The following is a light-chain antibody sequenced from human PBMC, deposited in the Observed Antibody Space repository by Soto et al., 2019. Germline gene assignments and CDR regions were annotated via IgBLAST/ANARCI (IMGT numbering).Light chain of an antibody. J-gene: IGLJ1*01. V-gene: IGLV1-40*01. CDR3: ESYDSSLSGYV. CDR1: SANIGAAYN. Sequence: QSVLTQPPSVSGAPGERVTIACTGSSANIGAAYNVDWYQQLPGTAPKLLIYGNNNRPSGVPARFSGSKSGTSASLAIAGLQAEDEGDYYCESYDSSLSGYVFGTGTKLTVL. CDR2: GNN.